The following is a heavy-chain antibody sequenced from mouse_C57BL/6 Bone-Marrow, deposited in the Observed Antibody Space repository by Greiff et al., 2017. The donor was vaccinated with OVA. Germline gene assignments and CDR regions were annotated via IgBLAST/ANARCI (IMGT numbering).Heavy chain of an antibody. D-gene: IGHD1-1*01. CDR1: GYSFTGYY. CDR2: INPSTGGT. J-gene: IGHJ2*01. V-gene: IGHV1-42*01. CDR3: ARYLITTVVPHYFDY. Sequence: VQLQQSGPELVKPGASVKISCKASGYSFTGYYMNWVKQSPEKSLEWIGEINPSTGGTTYNQKFKAKATLTVDKSSSTAYMQLKSLTSKDSAVYYCARYLITTVVPHYFDYWGQGTTLTVSS.